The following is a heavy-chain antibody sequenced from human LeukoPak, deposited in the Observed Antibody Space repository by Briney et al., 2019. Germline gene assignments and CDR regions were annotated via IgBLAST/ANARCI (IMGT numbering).Heavy chain of an antibody. CDR1: GFSLSTSGMC. D-gene: IGHD3-3*01. CDR3: ARTIFGVVSPYFDY. CDR2: IDWDDDK. V-gene: IGHV2-70*11. J-gene: IGHJ4*02. Sequence: SGPTLVNPTQTLTLTCTFSGFSLSTSGMCVSWIRQPPGKALEWLARIDWDDDKYYSTSLKTRLTISTDTSKNQVVLTMTNMDPVDTATYYCARTIFGVVSPYFDYWGQGTLVTVSS.